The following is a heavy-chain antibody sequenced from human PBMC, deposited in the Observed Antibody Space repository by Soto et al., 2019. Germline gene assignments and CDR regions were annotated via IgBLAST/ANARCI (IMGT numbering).Heavy chain of an antibody. V-gene: IGHV4-59*11. CDR1: GATINSHY. J-gene: IGHJ6*02. CDR3: ARELASGMDV. CDR2: IYFSGST. Sequence: QVQLQESGPGLVKPSETLSLTCTVSGATINSHYWTWIRQTPGKGLEWIGSIYFSGSTNYNPSLKGRVTISVDTSKSQFSLQLSSVIAADTAMYYCARELASGMDVWGQGTTVTVSS.